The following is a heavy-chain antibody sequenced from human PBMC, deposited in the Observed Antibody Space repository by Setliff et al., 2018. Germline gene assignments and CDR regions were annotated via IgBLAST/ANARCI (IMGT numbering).Heavy chain of an antibody. V-gene: IGHV4-39*01. J-gene: IGHJ5*02. CDR2: VDHSGNT. Sequence: SETLSLTCTVSGDSISRSIYYWGWIRQSPGKGLDWIGTVDHSGNTNYNPSFKSRVTISIDTSKNQFSLKVNSVTAADTAVYFCARVLVLGYNWFDPWGQGTLVTVSS. D-gene: IGHD3-10*01. CDR1: GDSISRSIYY. CDR3: ARVLVLGYNWFDP.